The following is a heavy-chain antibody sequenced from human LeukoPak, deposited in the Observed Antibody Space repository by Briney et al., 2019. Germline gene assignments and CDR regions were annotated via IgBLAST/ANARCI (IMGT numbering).Heavy chain of an antibody. D-gene: IGHD3-16*01. V-gene: IGHV3-66*01. CDR3: AREEGGY. CDR2: IYSGGST. Sequence: GGSLRLSCVASEFTVTTNYMNWVRQAPGKGLEWVSVIYSGGSTYYADSVKGRFTISRDNSKNTLFLQMNSLRAEDTAVYYCAREEGGYWGQGTLVTVSS. J-gene: IGHJ4*02. CDR1: EFTVTTNY.